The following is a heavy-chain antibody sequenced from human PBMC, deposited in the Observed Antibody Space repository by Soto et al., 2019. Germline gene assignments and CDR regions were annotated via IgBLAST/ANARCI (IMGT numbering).Heavy chain of an antibody. CDR2: IIPILGIA. CDR3: AREGCSGGSCYYYYYYMDV. CDR1: GGTFSSYT. V-gene: IGHV1-69*02. J-gene: IGHJ6*03. D-gene: IGHD2-15*01. Sequence: QVQLVQSGAEVKKPGSSVKVSCKASGGTFSSYTISWVRQAPGQGLEWMGRIIPILGIANYAQKFQGRVTITADKSTSTAYMEVSSLRSEDTAVYYCAREGCSGGSCYYYYYYMDVWGKGTTVTVSS.